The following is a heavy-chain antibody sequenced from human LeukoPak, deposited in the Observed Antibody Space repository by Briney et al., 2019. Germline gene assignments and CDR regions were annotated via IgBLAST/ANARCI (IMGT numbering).Heavy chain of an antibody. J-gene: IGHJ4*02. Sequence: ASVKVSCKASGGTFSSYAISWVRQAPGQGLEWMGGIIPMFGTANYAQKFQGRVTITADKSTSTAYMELSSLRSEDTAVYYCARYGGNSPRLDYWGQGTLVTVSS. D-gene: IGHD4-23*01. CDR1: GGTFSSYA. V-gene: IGHV1-69*06. CDR3: ARYGGNSPRLDY. CDR2: IIPMFGTA.